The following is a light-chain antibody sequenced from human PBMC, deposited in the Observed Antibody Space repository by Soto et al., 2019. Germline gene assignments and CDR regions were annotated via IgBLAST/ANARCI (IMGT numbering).Light chain of an antibody. CDR2: DVS. CDR3: SSYTSSSTLV. J-gene: IGLJ3*02. CDR1: SSDVGGYNY. Sequence: QSALTQPASVSGSPGQSITISCTGTSSDVGGYNYVSWYQQHPGKAPKLMIFDVSSRPSGVSNRFSGSKSGNTASLTISGLQAEDEGDYYCSSYTSSSTLVFGGGTKVTVI. V-gene: IGLV2-14*01.